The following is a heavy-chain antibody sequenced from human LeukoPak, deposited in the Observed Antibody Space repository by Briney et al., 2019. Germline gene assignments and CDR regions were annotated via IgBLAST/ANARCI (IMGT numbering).Heavy chain of an antibody. CDR1: GGSVSSGISY. CDR3: ARGSSSPDY. V-gene: IGHV4-61*01. D-gene: IGHD6-13*01. Sequence: SETLSLTCSVSGGSVSSGISYWSWIRQPPGEGLEWIAYISDSGGSDYNPSLKGRVTISVDTSKNQFSLKLSSMTAADTAVYYCARGSSSPDYWGQGTLVTVSS. J-gene: IGHJ4*02. CDR2: ISDSGGS.